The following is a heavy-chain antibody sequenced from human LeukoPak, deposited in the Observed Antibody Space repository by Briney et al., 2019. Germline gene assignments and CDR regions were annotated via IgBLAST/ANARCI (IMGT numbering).Heavy chain of an antibody. J-gene: IGHJ4*02. CDR2: ISWNSGSI. CDR3: AKDEFVASDFTGAFDI. D-gene: IGHD2-8*02. CDR1: GFTFDDYA. V-gene: IGHV3-9*03. Sequence: GGSLRLSCAASGFTFDDYAMHWVRQAPGKGLEWVSGISWNSGSIGYADSVKGRFTISRDNAKNSLYLQMNSLRAEDMALYYCAKDEFVASDFTGAFDIWGQGTLVTVSS.